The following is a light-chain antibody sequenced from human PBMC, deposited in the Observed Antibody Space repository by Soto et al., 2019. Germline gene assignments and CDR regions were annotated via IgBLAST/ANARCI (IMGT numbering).Light chain of an antibody. CDR1: QDINKN. CDR2: DAS. V-gene: IGKV1-33*01. CDR3: QQYESLPLT. J-gene: IGKJ5*01. Sequence: DIQMTQSPSSLSASVGDRVTITCQASQDINKNLIWYQQKPGEAPKLLIYDASDLETGVPSRFSGSGSGTGFTFTISSLQPEDFATYYCQQYESLPLTFGQGTRLEIK.